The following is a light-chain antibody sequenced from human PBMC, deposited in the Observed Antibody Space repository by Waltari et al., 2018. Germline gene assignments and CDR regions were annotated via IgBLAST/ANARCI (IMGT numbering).Light chain of an antibody. Sequence: EIVLTQSPATLSLSPGERATLSCRASQTIGSQLAWYQRKPGQAPRLLISDVSNRATGIPVRFSGSGSGTDFTLTISSLEPEDFAVYYCQQRDSWPLTFGQGTKVEI. V-gene: IGKV3-11*01. J-gene: IGKJ1*01. CDR2: DVS. CDR1: QTIGSQ. CDR3: QQRDSWPLT.